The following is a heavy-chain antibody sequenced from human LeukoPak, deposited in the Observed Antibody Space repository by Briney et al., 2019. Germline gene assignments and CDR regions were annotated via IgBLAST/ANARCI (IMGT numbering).Heavy chain of an antibody. CDR2: IYYSGST. Sequence: SETLSLTCTVSGGSISSSSYYWGWIRQPPGKGPEWIGSIYYSGSTYYNPSLKSRVTISVDTSKNQFSLKLSSVTAADTAVYYCASSYSSGWNYYYYYYMDVWGKGTTVTVSS. V-gene: IGHV4-39*01. D-gene: IGHD6-19*01. J-gene: IGHJ6*03. CDR1: GGSISSSSYY. CDR3: ASSYSSGWNYYYYYYMDV.